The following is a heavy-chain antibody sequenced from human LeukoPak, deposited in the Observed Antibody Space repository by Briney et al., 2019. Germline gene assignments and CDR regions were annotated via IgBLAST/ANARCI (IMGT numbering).Heavy chain of an antibody. CDR2: IYYSGST. CDR3: ARYSGSSLGFDY. V-gene: IGHV4-59*08. Sequence: SETLSLTCTVSGGSINSYYWGWIRQPPGKGLEWIGYIYYSGSTNYNPSLKSRVTISVATSKTQFSLKLSSVTPADTAVYYCARYSGSSLGFDYWGQGTLVTVSS. J-gene: IGHJ4*02. CDR1: GGSINSYY. D-gene: IGHD1-26*01.